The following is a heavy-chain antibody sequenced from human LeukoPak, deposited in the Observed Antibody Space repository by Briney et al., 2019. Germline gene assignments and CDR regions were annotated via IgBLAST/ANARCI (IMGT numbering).Heavy chain of an antibody. CDR1: GFTFGDYT. CDR3: TREWELPGTDFDY. Sequence: GGSLRLSCRASGFTFGDYTMDWFRQAPGKGLEWVGFIRSKVYGGTTEYAASVKGRFTISRDESKSIAYLQMNSLKTEDTAVYYCTREWELPGTDFDYWGQGTLVTVSS. V-gene: IGHV3-49*03. J-gene: IGHJ4*02. CDR2: IRSKVYGGTT. D-gene: IGHD1-26*01.